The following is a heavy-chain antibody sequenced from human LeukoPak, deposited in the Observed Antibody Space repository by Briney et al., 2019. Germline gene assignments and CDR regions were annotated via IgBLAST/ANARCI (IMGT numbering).Heavy chain of an antibody. CDR3: ARDRSGLLLGRPFDP. CDR2: IFHSGST. V-gene: IGHV4-4*02. J-gene: IGHJ5*02. D-gene: IGHD5-12*01. CDR1: SGSIFSSNW. Sequence: SGTLSLTCTVSSGSIFSSNWWSWVRQPPGKGLEWIGQIFHSGSTSYSPSLKSRVTISVDKSKNQFSLKLTSVTAADTAVYYCARDRSGLLLGRPFDPWGQGTLVTVSS.